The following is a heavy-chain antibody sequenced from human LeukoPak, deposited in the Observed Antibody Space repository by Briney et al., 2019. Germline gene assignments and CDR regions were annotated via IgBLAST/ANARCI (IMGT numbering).Heavy chain of an antibody. D-gene: IGHD2-15*01. CDR1: GFTFENYW. CDR3: AKSHSVAQRGYFDY. V-gene: IGHV3-7*03. J-gene: IGHJ4*02. CDR2: IKQDGSVE. Sequence: GGSLRLSCAASGFTFENYWMTWVRQAPGKGPEWVANIKQDGSVEHYLDSVKGRFTISRDNAKNSLILQMNSLRAEDAAVYYCAKSHSVAQRGYFDYWGQGTLVTVSS.